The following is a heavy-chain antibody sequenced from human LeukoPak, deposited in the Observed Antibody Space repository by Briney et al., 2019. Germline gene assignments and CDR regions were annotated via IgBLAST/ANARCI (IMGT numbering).Heavy chain of an antibody. J-gene: IGHJ4*02. D-gene: IGHD6-6*01. CDR2: ISGSGGST. V-gene: IGHV3-23*01. Sequence: GGSLRLSCVASGLTFSDYWMSWVRQAPGKGLEWVSAISGSGGSTYYADSVKGRFTISRDNSKNTLYLQMNSLRAEDTAVYYCAKGRIAARPYYFDYWGQGTLVTVSS. CDR3: AKGRIAARPYYFDY. CDR1: GLTFSDYW.